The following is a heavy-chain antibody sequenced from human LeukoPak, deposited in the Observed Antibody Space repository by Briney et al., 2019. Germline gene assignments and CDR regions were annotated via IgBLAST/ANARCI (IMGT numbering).Heavy chain of an antibody. CDR1: GFTFSSYA. J-gene: IGHJ4*02. Sequence: GGSLRLSCAASGFTFSSYAMHWVRQAPGKGLEWVAVISYDGSNKYYADSVKGRFTIPRDNSKNTLYLQMNSLRAEDTAVYYCARTDYDFWSGYFDYWGQGTLVTVSS. V-gene: IGHV3-30-3*01. D-gene: IGHD3-3*01. CDR2: ISYDGSNK. CDR3: ARTDYDFWSGYFDY.